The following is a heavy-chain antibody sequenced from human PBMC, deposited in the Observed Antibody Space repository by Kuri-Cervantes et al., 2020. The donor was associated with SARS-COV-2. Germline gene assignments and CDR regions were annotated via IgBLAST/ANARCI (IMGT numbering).Heavy chain of an antibody. CDR1: GGSISSSSYY. CDR3: ARHALGGTMIVVVTEFDY. D-gene: IGHD3-22*01. J-gene: IGHJ4*02. CDR2: IYYSGST. V-gene: IGHV4-39*01. Sequence: ESLKISCTVSGGSISSSSYYWGWIRQPPGKGLEWIGSIYYSGSTYYSPSLKSRVTISVDTSKNQFSLKLSSVTAADTAVYYCARHALGGTMIVVVTEFDYWGQGTLVTVSS.